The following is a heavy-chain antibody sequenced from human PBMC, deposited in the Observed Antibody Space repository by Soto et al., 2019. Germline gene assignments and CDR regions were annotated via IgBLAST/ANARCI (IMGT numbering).Heavy chain of an antibody. Sequence: SETLSLTCAVYCGSFSGYYWSWIRQPPGKGLEWIGEINHSGSTNYNPSLKSRVTISVDTSKNQFSLKLSSVTAADTAVYYCARGKPPFWSGYLSPGFYFDYWGQGTLVTVSS. CDR2: INHSGST. D-gene: IGHD3-3*01. J-gene: IGHJ4*02. V-gene: IGHV4-34*01. CDR3: ARGKPPFWSGYLSPGFYFDY. CDR1: CGSFSGYY.